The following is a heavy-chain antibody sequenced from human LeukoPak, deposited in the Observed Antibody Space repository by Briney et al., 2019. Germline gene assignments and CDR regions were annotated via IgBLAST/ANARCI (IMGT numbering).Heavy chain of an antibody. V-gene: IGHV4-59*01. D-gene: IGHD2-21*01. Sequence: PSETLSLICTVSGGSISSYYWSWIRQPPGKGLEWIGYIYYSGSTNYNPSLKSRVTISVDTSKNQFSLKLSSVTAADTAVYYCATCGGDCYYYGMDAWGQGTTVTVSS. CDR2: IYYSGST. J-gene: IGHJ6*02. CDR3: ATCGGDCYYYGMDA. CDR1: GGSISSYY.